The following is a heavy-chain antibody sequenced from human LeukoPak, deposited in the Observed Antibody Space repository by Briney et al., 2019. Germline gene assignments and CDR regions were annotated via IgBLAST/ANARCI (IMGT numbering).Heavy chain of an antibody. D-gene: IGHD5-18*01. V-gene: IGHV4-4*07. Sequence: PSETLSLTCNVSGGSVGDYCWAWIRQPAGRGLEWIGRIYTNNGRTYYNPSLESRVTLSVDTSNNQFSLKLTSLTAADTAVYYCARDRYSYGHPLDYWGQGILVTVSS. J-gene: IGHJ4*02. CDR1: GGSVGDYC. CDR2: IYTNNGRT. CDR3: ARDRYSYGHPLDY.